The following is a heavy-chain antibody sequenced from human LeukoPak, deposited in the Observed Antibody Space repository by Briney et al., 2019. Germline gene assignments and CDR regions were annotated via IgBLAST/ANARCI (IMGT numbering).Heavy chain of an antibody. D-gene: IGHD7-27*01. J-gene: IGHJ3*02. CDR2: IIPMFGTA. CDR1: GGPYSNSD. CDR3: ARDTPGDLHALDI. Sequence: SVKVSCKASGGPYSNSDISWVRQAPGQGLQWMGGIIPMFGTANYTQKFQGRVTVTADESTSTSYMELTSLRSDDTAFYYCARDTPGDLHALDIWGQGTMVTVSS. V-gene: IGHV1-69*01.